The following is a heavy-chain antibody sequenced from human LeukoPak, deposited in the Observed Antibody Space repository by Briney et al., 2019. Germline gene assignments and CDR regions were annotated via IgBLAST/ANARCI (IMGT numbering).Heavy chain of an antibody. CDR2: INPNSGGT. J-gene: IGHJ3*02. D-gene: IGHD1-26*01. CDR1: GYTFTDYY. CDR3: ARYVGATTDAFDI. V-gene: IGHV1-2*02. Sequence: GASVKVSCKASGYTFTDYYIHWVRQAPGQGLEWMGWINPNSGGTNYAQKFQGRVTMTRDTSISTAYVELSRLRSDDTVVYYCARYVGATTDAFDIWGQGTMVAVSS.